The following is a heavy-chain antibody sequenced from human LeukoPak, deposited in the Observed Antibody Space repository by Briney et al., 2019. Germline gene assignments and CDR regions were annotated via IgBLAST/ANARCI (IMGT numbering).Heavy chain of an antibody. Sequence: SETLSLTCTVSGGSISSSSYYWSWVRQPPGKGLEWIGYIYNSGSTYYNPSLKSRVTISVDTSKNQFSLNLSSVTAADTAVYYCARDSEGVDYWGQGTLVTVSS. CDR2: IYNSGST. J-gene: IGHJ4*02. V-gene: IGHV4-30-4*01. CDR1: GGSISSSSYY. CDR3: ARDSEGVDY. D-gene: IGHD3-16*01.